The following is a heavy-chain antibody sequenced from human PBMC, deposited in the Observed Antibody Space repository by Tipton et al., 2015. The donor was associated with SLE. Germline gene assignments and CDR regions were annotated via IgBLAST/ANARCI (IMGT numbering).Heavy chain of an antibody. CDR2: IYYRGST. CDR3: ARGAGHTVNFDY. V-gene: IGHV4-59*01. J-gene: IGHJ4*02. Sequence: TLSLTYTVSGGSISSYYWSWIRQPPGKGLEWIGYIYYRGSTNYNPSLKSRVTISVDTSKNQFTLKMSSVTGAVTTVYYCARGAGHTVNFDYWSQGTLVTASS. D-gene: IGHD4-11*01. CDR1: GGSISSYY.